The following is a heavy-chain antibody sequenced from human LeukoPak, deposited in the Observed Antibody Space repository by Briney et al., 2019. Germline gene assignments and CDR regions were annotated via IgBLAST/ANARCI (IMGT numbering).Heavy chain of an antibody. CDR1: GYTFTGYY. CDR3: AKARDTAMAVDY. Sequence: ASVRVSCKASGYTFTGYYMHWVRQAPGQGLEWMGRINPNSGGTNYAQKFQGRVTMTRDTSISTAYMELSRLRPDDTAVYYCAKARDTAMAVDYWGQGTLVTVSS. V-gene: IGHV1-2*06. D-gene: IGHD5-18*01. J-gene: IGHJ4*02. CDR2: INPNSGGT.